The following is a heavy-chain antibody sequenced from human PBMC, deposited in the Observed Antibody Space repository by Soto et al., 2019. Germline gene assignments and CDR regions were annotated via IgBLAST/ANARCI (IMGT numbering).Heavy chain of an antibody. CDR2: INAGNGNT. D-gene: IGHD6-19*01. CDR1: GYTFTSYA. V-gene: IGHV1-3*01. J-gene: IGHJ6*02. CDR3: ASGPHFQSSGWYPHYYYGMDV. Sequence: ASVKVSCKASGYTFTSYAMHWVRQAPGQRLEWMGWINAGNGNTKYSQKFQGRVTITRDTSASTAYMELSSLRSEDTAVYYCASGPHFQSSGWYPHYYYGMDVWGQGTTVTVSS.